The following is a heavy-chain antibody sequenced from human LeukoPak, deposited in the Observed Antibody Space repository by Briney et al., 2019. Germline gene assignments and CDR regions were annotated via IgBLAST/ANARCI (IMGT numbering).Heavy chain of an antibody. CDR2: ISGSGGST. D-gene: IGHD3-3*01. CDR1: GFTFSSYA. J-gene: IGHJ4*02. V-gene: IGHV3-23*01. Sequence: GGSLRLSCAASGFTFSSYAMSWVRQAPGKGLEWVSAISGSGGSTYYADSVKGRFTTSRDNSKNTLYLQMNSLRAEDTAVYYCATGSVGVVIIPFDYWGQGTLVTVSS. CDR3: ATGSVGVVIIPFDY.